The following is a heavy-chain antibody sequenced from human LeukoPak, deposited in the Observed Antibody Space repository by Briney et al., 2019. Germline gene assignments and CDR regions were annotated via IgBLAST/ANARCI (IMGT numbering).Heavy chain of an antibody. CDR1: GGTFSSYA. Sequence: ASVKVSCKTSGGTFSSYAISWVRQAPGHGLEWMGRIIPIFGIANYAQKFQGRVTITADKSTSTAYMELSSLRSEDTAVYYCARDKNSNSYYYYGMDVWGQGTTVTVSS. CDR3: ARDKNSNSYYYYGMDV. CDR2: IIPIFGIA. V-gene: IGHV1-69*04. D-gene: IGHD2/OR15-2a*01. J-gene: IGHJ6*02.